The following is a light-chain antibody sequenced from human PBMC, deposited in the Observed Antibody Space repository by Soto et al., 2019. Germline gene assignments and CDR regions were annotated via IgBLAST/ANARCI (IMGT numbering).Light chain of an antibody. CDR1: SSDVGNYNY. CDR3: NSYTSSGTYV. J-gene: IGLJ1*01. Sequence: QSALTQPASVSGSPGQSIAISCTGTSSDVGNYNYVSWYQQHPGKAPKLMIYDVSNRPSGVSNRFSGSKSGNTASLTISGLQAEDEADYYCNSYTSSGTYVFGTGTKVTVL. CDR2: DVS. V-gene: IGLV2-14*03.